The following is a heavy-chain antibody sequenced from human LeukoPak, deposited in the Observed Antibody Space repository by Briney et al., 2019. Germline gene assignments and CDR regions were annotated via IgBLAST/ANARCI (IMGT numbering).Heavy chain of an antibody. CDR2: IYYSGST. CDR3: ARDVREVTTFDY. Sequence: PSETLSLTCTVSGGSISSGDYYWSWIRQPPGKGLEWIEYIYYSGSTYYNPSLKSRVTISVDTSKNQFSLKLSSVTAADTAVYYCARDVREVTTFDYWGQGTLVTVSS. D-gene: IGHD4-17*01. J-gene: IGHJ4*02. CDR1: GGSISSGDYY. V-gene: IGHV4-30-4*01.